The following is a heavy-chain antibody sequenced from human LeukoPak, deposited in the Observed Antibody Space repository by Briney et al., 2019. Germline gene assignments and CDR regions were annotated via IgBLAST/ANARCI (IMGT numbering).Heavy chain of an antibody. Sequence: ASVKVSCKASGYTFTGYYMRWVRQAPGQGLEWMGWINPNSGGTNYAQKFQGRVTMTRDTSISTAYMELSRLRSDDTAVYYCARDRRYCSSTSCYRWFDPWGQGTLVTVSS. CDR2: INPNSGGT. CDR1: GYTFTGYY. J-gene: IGHJ5*02. V-gene: IGHV1-2*02. D-gene: IGHD2-2*02. CDR3: ARDRRYCSSTSCYRWFDP.